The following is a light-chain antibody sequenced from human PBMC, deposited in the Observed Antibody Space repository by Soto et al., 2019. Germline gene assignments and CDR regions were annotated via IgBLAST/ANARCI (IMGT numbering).Light chain of an antibody. V-gene: IGLV4-69*01. J-gene: IGLJ3*02. Sequence: QSVLTQSPSASASLGASVKLTCTLSSGHSSYAIAWHQQQPEKGPRYLMKLSSDGSHSKGDGIPDRFSGSSSGAERYLTISSLQSEDEADYYCQTWGSGIGVFGGGTKVTVL. CDR3: QTWGSGIGV. CDR1: SGHSSYA. CDR2: LSSDGSH.